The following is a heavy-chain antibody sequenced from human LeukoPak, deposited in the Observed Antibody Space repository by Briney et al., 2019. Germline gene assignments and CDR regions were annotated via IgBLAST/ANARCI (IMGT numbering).Heavy chain of an antibody. D-gene: IGHD6-6*01. CDR3: ARGLSGYSSSLGY. Sequence: GSLRLSCAASGFTFSRYAMSWVRQAPGKGLEWVSSFSGDGGNTYYADSVKGRFTISRDNAKNTLYLQMNSLRAEDTAVYYCARGLSGYSSSLGYWGQGTLVTVSS. CDR2: FSGDGGNT. CDR1: GFTFSRYA. V-gene: IGHV3-23*01. J-gene: IGHJ4*02.